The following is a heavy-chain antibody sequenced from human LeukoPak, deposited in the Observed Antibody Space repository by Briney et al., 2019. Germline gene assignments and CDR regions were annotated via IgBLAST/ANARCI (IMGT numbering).Heavy chain of an antibody. J-gene: IGHJ4*02. V-gene: IGHV4-4*02. D-gene: IGHD3-22*01. Sequence: SETLSLTCAVSGGSISSSNWWSWVRQPPGKGLEWIGEIYHSGSTNYNPSLKSRVTISVDKSKNQFSLKLSSVTAADTAVYYCARGYGAYYDSSGYPVSSPPDYWGQGTLVTVSS. CDR1: GGSISSSNW. CDR2: IYHSGST. CDR3: ARGYGAYYDSSGYPVSSPPDY.